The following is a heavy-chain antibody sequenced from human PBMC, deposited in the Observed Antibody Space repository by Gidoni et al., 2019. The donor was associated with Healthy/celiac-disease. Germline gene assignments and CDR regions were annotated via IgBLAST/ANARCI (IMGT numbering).Heavy chain of an antibody. CDR1: GFSLSTSGVG. CDR2: IYWDDDK. CDR3: AHRMGYQLLDWFDP. J-gene: IGHJ5*02. V-gene: IGHV2-5*02. D-gene: IGHD2-2*01. Sequence: QITLKESGPTLVKPTQTLTLTCTFSGFSLSTSGVGVGWIRQPPGKALEWLALIYWDDDKRYSPSLKSRLTITKDTSKNQVVLTMTNMDPVDTATYYCAHRMGYQLLDWFDPWGQGTLVTVSS.